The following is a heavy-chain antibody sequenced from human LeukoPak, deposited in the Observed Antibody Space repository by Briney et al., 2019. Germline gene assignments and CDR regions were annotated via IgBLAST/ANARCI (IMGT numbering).Heavy chain of an antibody. CDR1: GGSISSYY. J-gene: IGHJ4*02. V-gene: IGHV4-59*01. CDR2: ILYTGST. CDR3: ARGEPQYSSGLGY. Sequence: SETLSLTCTFSGGSISSYYWSWIRQAPGKGLEWIGCILYTGSTNYNPSLKSRVTISVDTSKNQFSLKLTSVTAADTAVYYCARGEPQYSSGLGYWGQGTLVTVSS. D-gene: IGHD6-25*01.